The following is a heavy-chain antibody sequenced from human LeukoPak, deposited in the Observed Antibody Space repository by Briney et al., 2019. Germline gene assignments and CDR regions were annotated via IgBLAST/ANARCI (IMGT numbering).Heavy chain of an antibody. Sequence: ASVKVSCKVSGYTLTELSMHWVRQAPGKGLEWMGGFDPEEGETIYAQKFQGRVTMTEDTSTDTAYMELSSLRSEDTAVYYCATVKAAAWYGARSYYFDYWGQGTLVTVSS. CDR3: ATVKAAAWYGARSYYFDY. V-gene: IGHV1-24*01. J-gene: IGHJ4*02. CDR1: GYTLTELS. D-gene: IGHD6-13*01. CDR2: FDPEEGET.